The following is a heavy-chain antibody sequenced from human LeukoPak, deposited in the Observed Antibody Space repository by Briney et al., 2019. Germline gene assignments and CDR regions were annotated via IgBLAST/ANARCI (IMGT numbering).Heavy chain of an antibody. CDR2: TSDRGDYT. CDR3: ARKAQYNGHYPLDY. D-gene: IGHD1-7*01. J-gene: IGHJ4*02. CDR1: GFTFTSYS. V-gene: IGHV3-23*01. Sequence: GGSLRLSCAASGFTFTSYSMSWVRQAPGNGLEWVSGTSDRGDYTYYADSVKGRFTISRDSSKNTLFLQMNSLRAEDTALYFCARKAQYNGHYPLDYWGQGTLVTVSS.